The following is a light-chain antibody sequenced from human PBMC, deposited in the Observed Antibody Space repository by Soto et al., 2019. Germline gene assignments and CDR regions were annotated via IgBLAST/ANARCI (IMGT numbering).Light chain of an antibody. CDR1: QSVSSY. CDR2: GAS. CDR3: QQYGRPSRT. Sequence: EIVLTQSPGTLSLSPGERATLSCRASQSVSSYLAWYQQKPGQAPRLLIYGASSRATGIPDRFSGSGSGTDLTLTISRLGPENFAVYYCQQYGRPSRTLGQGTKVEIK. V-gene: IGKV3-20*01. J-gene: IGKJ1*01.